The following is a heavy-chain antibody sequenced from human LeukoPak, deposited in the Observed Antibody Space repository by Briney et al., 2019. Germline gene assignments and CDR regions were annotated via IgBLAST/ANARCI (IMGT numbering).Heavy chain of an antibody. J-gene: IGHJ4*02. CDR3: ARISAVAGTGTLDY. V-gene: IGHV3-48*03. CDR1: VFTFSRYE. Sequence: GGSLRLSCAASVFTFSRYEMNWVRQAPGKGLEWVSYISSTGSTIYYADSVKGRFTISRDNAKNSLYLQMNSLRAEDTAVYYCARISAVAGTGTLDYWGQGTLVTVSS. D-gene: IGHD6-19*01. CDR2: ISSTGSTI.